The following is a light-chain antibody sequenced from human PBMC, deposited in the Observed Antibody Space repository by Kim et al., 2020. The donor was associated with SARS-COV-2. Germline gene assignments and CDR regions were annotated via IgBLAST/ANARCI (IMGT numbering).Light chain of an antibody. J-gene: IGKJ5*01. CDR1: QSVSSY. V-gene: IGKV3-11*01. CDR2: DAS. Sequence: EIVLTQSPATLSSSPGERATLSCRASQSVSSYLAWYQQKPGQAPRLLFYDASNRATGIPARFSGSGSGTDFTLTISSLEPEDFAVYYCQQRSNWPMTFGQGTRLEIK. CDR3: QQRSNWPMT.